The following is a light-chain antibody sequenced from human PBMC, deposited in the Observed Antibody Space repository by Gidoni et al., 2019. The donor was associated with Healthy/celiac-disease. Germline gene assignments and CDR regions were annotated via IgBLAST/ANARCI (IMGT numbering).Light chain of an antibody. V-gene: IGKV1-8*01. CDR2: AAS. Sequence: AIRMTQSPSSFSASTGDRVTITCRASQGISSYLAWYQQKPGKAPKLLIYAASTLQSGVPSRFGGSGSGTDFILTISCLQSEDFATYYCQQYYSYPRTFGQXTKVEIK. CDR1: QGISSY. J-gene: IGKJ1*01. CDR3: QQYYSYPRT.